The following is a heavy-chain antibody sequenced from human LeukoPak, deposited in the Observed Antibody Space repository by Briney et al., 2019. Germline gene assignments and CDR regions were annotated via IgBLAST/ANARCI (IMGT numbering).Heavy chain of an antibody. D-gene: IGHD3-16*01. CDR1: GYTFTSYY. CDR2: INPSGGST. V-gene: IGHV1-46*01. CDR3: AREGLGELTLDY. J-gene: IGHJ4*02. Sequence: ASVKVSCKASGYTFTSYYMHWVRQAPGQGLEWMGIINPSGGSTSYAQKFQGRVTMTRDTSTNTAYMELRSLRSDDTAVYYCAREGLGELTLDYWGQGTLVTVSS.